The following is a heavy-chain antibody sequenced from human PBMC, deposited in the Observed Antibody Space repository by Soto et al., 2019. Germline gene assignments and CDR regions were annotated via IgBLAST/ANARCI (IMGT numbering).Heavy chain of an antibody. J-gene: IGHJ6*04. Sequence: PXEWPSISKTFCGCMFTCYGIGWVRQLPGKAREWMRIIYPGDSDTKYSPSFQGQVTISADKSISTASLQLSSLKASATAMYYCARIEGGMDVWGEGTTVTAPQ. CDR3: ARIEGGMDV. V-gene: IGHV5-51*01. CDR2: IYPGDSDT. CDR1: GCMFTCYG.